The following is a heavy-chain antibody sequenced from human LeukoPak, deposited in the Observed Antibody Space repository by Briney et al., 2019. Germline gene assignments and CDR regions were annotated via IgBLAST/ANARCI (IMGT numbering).Heavy chain of an antibody. V-gene: IGHV3-21*01. D-gene: IGHD6-19*01. CDR3: ARDEGIAVAGMALSGPGYFDY. CDR1: GFTFSSYS. Sequence: TGGSLRLSCAASGFTFSSYSMNWVRQAPGKGLEWVSSISSSSSYIYYADSVKGRFTISRDNAKNSLYLQMNSLRAEDTAVYYCARDEGIAVAGMALSGPGYFDYWGQGTLVTVSS. J-gene: IGHJ4*02. CDR2: ISSSSSYI.